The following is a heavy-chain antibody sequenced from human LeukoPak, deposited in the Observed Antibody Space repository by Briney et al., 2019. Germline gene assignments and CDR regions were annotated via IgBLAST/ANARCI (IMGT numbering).Heavy chain of an antibody. V-gene: IGHV3-66*01. J-gene: IGHJ3*01. Sequence: PGGSLRLSCAASGLTVSNTYMSWVRQAPGKGLEWVSTIYSDGSTYYADSVKGRLTISRDYSKNTVFLQMNSLRVDDTAVYYCARDGGGGGLSTWGQGTMVTVSS. D-gene: IGHD2-15*01. CDR3: ARDGGGGGLST. CDR1: GLTVSNTY. CDR2: IYSDGST.